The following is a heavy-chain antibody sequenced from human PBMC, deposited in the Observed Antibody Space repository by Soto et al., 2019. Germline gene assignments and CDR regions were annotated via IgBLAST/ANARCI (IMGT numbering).Heavy chain of an antibody. J-gene: IGHJ6*02. D-gene: IGHD4-17*01. CDR3: ARVAYGDYGVDV. CDR1: GDTFSRYA. V-gene: IGHV1-69*01. Sequence: QVQLVPSGAEVKKRGSSVKVSCKACGDTFSRYAMSWVRQAPGQGLEWMGGIIPTFGTPNYAQKFEGRVTIIADESTSTVYMEVSSLTSEDTAMYYCARVAYGDYGVDVWGQGTTVTVSS. CDR2: IIPTFGTP.